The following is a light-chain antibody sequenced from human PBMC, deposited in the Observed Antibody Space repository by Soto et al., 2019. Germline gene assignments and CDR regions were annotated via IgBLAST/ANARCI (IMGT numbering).Light chain of an antibody. J-gene: IGKJ2*01. CDR3: LQYDSRYT. Sequence: DIKMTQSPSTLSATVGDRVTITCRASQSIGRWLAWYQQKPGKAPRLLIHDVSTLQSGVPSRFSGSGSGTEFTLTISSLQPDDFASYYCLQYDSRYTCGQGTKWIS. V-gene: IGKV1-5*01. CDR2: DVS. CDR1: QSIGRW.